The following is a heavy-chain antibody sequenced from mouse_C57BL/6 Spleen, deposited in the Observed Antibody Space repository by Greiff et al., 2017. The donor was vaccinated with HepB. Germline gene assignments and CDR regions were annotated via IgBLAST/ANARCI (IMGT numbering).Heavy chain of an antibody. V-gene: IGHV6-3*01. J-gene: IGHJ3*01. D-gene: IGHD1-1*01. CDR3: TGGSYGFAY. CDR1: GFTFSNYW. CDR2: IRLKSDNYAT. Sequence: EVKVEESGGGLVQPGGSMKLSCVASGFTFSNYWMNWVRQSPEKGLEWVAQIRLKSDNYATHYAESVKGRFTISRDDSKSSVYLQMNNLRAEDTGIYYCTGGSYGFAYWGQGTLVTVSA.